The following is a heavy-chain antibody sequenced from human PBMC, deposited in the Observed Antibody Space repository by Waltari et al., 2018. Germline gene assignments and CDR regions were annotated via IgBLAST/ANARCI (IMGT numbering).Heavy chain of an antibody. CDR2: IYYSGST. D-gene: IGHD4-4*01. Sequence: QVQLQESGPGLVKPSETLSLTCTVSGGSLSSYYWSWIRQPPGKGLEWIGYIYYSGSTNYNPSLKSRVTISVDTSKNQFSLKLSSVTAADTAVYYCARDRGYSSDWYFDLWGRGTLVTVSS. CDR3: ARDRGYSSDWYFDL. J-gene: IGHJ2*01. V-gene: IGHV4-59*01. CDR1: GGSLSSYY.